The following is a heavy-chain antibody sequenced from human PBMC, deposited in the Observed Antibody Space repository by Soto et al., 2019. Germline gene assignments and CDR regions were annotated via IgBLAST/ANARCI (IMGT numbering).Heavy chain of an antibody. CDR1: GFTFSNYA. Sequence: XXSLRLSFAASGFTFSNYAMHWVRQAPGKGLEWVSVISGSGGSTYYADSVKGRFTIYRDNSKNTLYLQMNRLRAEDTAVYYCARRSSGWYFDYWGQGTLVTVSS. CDR2: ISGSGGST. D-gene: IGHD6-19*01. J-gene: IGHJ4*02. CDR3: ARRSSGWYFDY. V-gene: IGHV3-23*01.